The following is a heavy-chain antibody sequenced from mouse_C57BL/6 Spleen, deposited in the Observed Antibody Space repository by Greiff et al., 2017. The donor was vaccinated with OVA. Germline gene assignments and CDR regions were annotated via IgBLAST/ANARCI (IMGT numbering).Heavy chain of an antibody. CDR3: ASGKGAMDY. CDR1: GFTFSSYG. CDR2: ISSGGSYT. D-gene: IGHD3-3*01. Sequence: DVMLVESGGDLVKPGGSLKLSCAASGFTFSSYGMSWVRQTPDKRLEWVATISSGGSYTYYPDSVKGRFTISRDNAKNTLYLQMSSLKSEDTAMYYCASGKGAMDYWGQGTSVTVSS. V-gene: IGHV5-6*02. J-gene: IGHJ4*01.